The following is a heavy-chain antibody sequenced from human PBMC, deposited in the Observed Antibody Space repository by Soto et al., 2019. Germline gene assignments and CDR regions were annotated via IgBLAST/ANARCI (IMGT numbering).Heavy chain of an antibody. V-gene: IGHV4-30-2*01. CDR3: ARKGRGGYSWFDP. CDR2: IYHSGST. J-gene: IGHJ5*02. CDR1: GGSISSGGYS. Sequence: SETLSLTCAVSGGSISSGGYSWSWIRQPPGKGLEWIGYIYHSGSTYYNPSLKSRVTISVDRSKNQFSLKLSSVTAADTAVYYCARKGRGGYSWFDPWGQGTLVTVSS. D-gene: IGHD2-15*01.